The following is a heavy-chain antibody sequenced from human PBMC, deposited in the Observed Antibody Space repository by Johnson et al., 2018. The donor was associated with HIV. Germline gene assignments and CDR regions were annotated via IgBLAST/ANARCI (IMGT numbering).Heavy chain of an antibody. J-gene: IGHJ3*02. CDR2: IKTKDDGGTG. CDR1: GFIFNNAW. V-gene: IGHV3-15*01. CDR3: TTVGNLVQRTDAFDI. D-gene: IGHD6-6*01. Sequence: MLLVESGGGLVKPGGSLRLSCAASGFIFNNAWMHWVRQVPGKGLEWVGRIKTKDDGGTGDYSAPGKGRFPISRDDSKYTLYLQMNSHKREATAIYYCTTVGNLVQRTDAFDIWGQGTMVTVYS.